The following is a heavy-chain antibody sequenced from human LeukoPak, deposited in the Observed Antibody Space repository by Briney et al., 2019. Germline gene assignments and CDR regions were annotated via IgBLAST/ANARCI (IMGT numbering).Heavy chain of an antibody. D-gene: IGHD6-6*01. CDR1: GFTFSSNA. V-gene: IGHV3-30-3*01. J-gene: IGHJ4*02. Sequence: GGSLRLSCAASGFTFSSNAMHWVRQAPGKGLEWVAVISYDGSNKYYADSVKGRFTISRDNSKNTLYLQMNSLRAEDTAVYYCHASYSSSPAWYWGQGTLVTVSS. CDR2: ISYDGSNK. CDR3: HASYSSSPAWY.